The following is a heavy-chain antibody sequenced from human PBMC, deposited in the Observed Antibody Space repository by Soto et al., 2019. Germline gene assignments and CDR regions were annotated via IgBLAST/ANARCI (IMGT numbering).Heavy chain of an antibody. D-gene: IGHD3-16*01. J-gene: IGHJ6*02. Sequence: PGGSLRLSCAASGFTFSRYWMHWVRQAPGTGLVWVSRISSYGSETHYADSVKGRFTISRDNAKNTLYLRMKSLRADDTAVYYCASNYAYAEGYYWYGIDVWGQGTTVTVSS. CDR3: ASNYAYAEGYYWYGIDV. CDR1: GFTFSRYW. V-gene: IGHV3-74*01. CDR2: ISSYGSET.